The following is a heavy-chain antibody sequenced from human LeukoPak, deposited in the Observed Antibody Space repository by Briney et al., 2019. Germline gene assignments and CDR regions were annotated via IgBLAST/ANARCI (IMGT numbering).Heavy chain of an antibody. CDR1: GFAFSSYS. Sequence: GRSLRLSCAASGFAFSSYSMNWVRQAPGKGLEWVSSITSSSTYIYYADSVKGRFTISRDNAKSSLYLQMNSLRAEDTAVYYCAREGHGLTLDYGMDVWGQGTTVTVSS. V-gene: IGHV3-21*01. D-gene: IGHD4/OR15-4a*01. CDR2: ITSSSTYI. J-gene: IGHJ6*02. CDR3: AREGHGLTLDYGMDV.